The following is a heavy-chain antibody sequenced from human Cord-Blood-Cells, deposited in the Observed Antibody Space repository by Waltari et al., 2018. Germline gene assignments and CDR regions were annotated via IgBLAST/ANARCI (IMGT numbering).Heavy chain of an antibody. CDR1: RFTASSIY. V-gene: IGHV3-53*01. CDR2: IYSGGST. D-gene: IGHD6-25*01. CDR3: ARGGRIQRAFDI. Sequence: EVQLVESGGGLIQPGGSLRLSCAAPRFTASSIYTSWFRQAPGKGLEWVSVIYSGGSTYYADSVKGRFTISRDNSKNTLYLQMNSLRAEDTAVYYCARGGRIQRAFDIWGQGTMVTVSS. J-gene: IGHJ3*02.